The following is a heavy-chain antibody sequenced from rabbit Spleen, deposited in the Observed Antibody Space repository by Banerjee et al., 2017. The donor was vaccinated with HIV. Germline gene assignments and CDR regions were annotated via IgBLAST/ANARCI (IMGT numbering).Heavy chain of an antibody. CDR3: ARDLYSSGWGALSYGLDL. CDR2: IYPGFGIR. V-gene: IGHV1S47*01. Sequence: QEQLVESGGGLVQPTGSLTLTCKASGFSFGDRDVMCWVRQAPGKGPEWIAYIYPGFGIRNYANSVKGRFTISSDNDQNTVFLQMTSLTASDTATYFCARDLYSSGWGALSYGLDLWGQGTLVTVS. CDR1: GFSFGDRDV. J-gene: IGHJ6*01. D-gene: IGHD4-1*01.